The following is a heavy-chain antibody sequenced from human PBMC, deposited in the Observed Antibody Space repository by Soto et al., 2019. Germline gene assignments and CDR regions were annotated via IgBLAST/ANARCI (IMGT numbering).Heavy chain of an antibody. CDR1: GFTFSSYA. Sequence: QVQLVESGGGVVQPGRSLRLSCAASGFTFSSYAMHWVRQAPGKGLEWVTVISYDGSNKYYADSVRGRFTISRDNSRNTLYLQMNSLTAEDTAMYYGAGDRSSSGFADYWGQGTLVTVSS. CDR2: ISYDGSNK. D-gene: IGHD6-19*01. J-gene: IGHJ4*02. CDR3: AGDRSSSGFADY. V-gene: IGHV3-30-3*01.